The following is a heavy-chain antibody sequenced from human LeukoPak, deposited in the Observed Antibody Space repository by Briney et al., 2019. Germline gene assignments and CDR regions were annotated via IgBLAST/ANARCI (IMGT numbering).Heavy chain of an antibody. D-gene: IGHD3-10*01. CDR3: AKDRVYYYGSGSHCDY. Sequence: GGSLRLSCAASGFPLSSYAMSWVRQAPGKGLEWVSAISGSGGSTYYADSVKGRFTISRDNSKNTLYLQMNSLRAEDTAVYYCAKDRVYYYGSGSHCDYWGQGTLVTVSS. J-gene: IGHJ4*02. V-gene: IGHV3-23*01. CDR1: GFPLSSYA. CDR2: ISGSGGST.